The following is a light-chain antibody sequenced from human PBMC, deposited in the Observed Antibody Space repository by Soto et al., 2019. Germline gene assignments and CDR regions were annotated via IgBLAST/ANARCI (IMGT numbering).Light chain of an antibody. J-gene: IGKJ1*01. CDR2: DAS. CDR1: QSVSSY. Sequence: EIVLTQSPATLSLSPGERATPSCRASQSVSSYLAWYQQKPGQAPRLLIYDASNRATGIPARFSGSGSGTDFTLTISSLEPEDFAVYYCQQRSTFGQGTKVDIK. V-gene: IGKV3-11*01. CDR3: QQRST.